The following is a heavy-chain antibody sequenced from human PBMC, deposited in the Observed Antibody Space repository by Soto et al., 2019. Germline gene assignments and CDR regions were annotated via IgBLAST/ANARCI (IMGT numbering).Heavy chain of an antibody. J-gene: IGHJ3*02. D-gene: IGHD4-17*01. CDR1: GFTLSSNY. CDR2: IYSGGSG. V-gene: IGHV3-66*01. Sequence: EVQLVESGGGLVQPGGSLRLSCAASGFTLSSNYMSWVRQAPGEGMERVSVIYSGGSGYYEDSVKGRITISRDNSKNTLYLRMSSVCAEDTAVYYCARVAQNDYRDYDAFDIWGRGTMVTVSS. CDR3: ARVAQNDYRDYDAFDI.